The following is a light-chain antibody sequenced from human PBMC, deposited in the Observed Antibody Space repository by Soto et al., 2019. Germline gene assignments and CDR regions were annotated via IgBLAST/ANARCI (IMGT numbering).Light chain of an antibody. V-gene: IGKV3-11*01. J-gene: IGKJ3*01. Sequence: PGERASLSCRASQSVSSYLSWYQQRPGQAPRLLIYDVSTRATGIPARFSGSGSGTDFTLTIDSLEPEDFAVYYCQQRSNWPPDFGPGTKVDI. CDR3: QQRSNWPPD. CDR1: QSVSSY. CDR2: DVS.